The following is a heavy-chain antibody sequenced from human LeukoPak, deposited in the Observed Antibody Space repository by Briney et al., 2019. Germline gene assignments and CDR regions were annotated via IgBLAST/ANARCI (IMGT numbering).Heavy chain of an antibody. CDR3: TRDYGALFDY. CDR1: GFTFSGSA. Sequence: GGSLRLSCAASGFTFSGSAIHWVRQASGKGLEWVGRIRSKANSYATSSAASVKGRFTISRDDSKNTAYLQMNSLKTEDTAVYYCTRDYGALFDYWGQGTLVTVSS. V-gene: IGHV3-73*01. CDR2: IRSKANSYAT. J-gene: IGHJ4*02. D-gene: IGHD4-17*01.